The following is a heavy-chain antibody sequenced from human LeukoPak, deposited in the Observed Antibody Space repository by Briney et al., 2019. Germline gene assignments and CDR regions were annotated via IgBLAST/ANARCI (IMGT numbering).Heavy chain of an antibody. CDR2: ISGSGGST. J-gene: IGHJ4*02. CDR3: AKDVSGSIAVAGFFDY. D-gene: IGHD6-19*01. CDR1: GFTFSSYA. V-gene: IGHV3-23*01. Sequence: PGGSLRLSCAASGFTFSSYAMSWVRQAPGKGLEWVSAISGSGGSTYYADSVKGRFTISRDNSKNTLYLQMNSLRAEDTAVYYCAKDVSGSIAVAGFFDYWGQGTLVTVSS.